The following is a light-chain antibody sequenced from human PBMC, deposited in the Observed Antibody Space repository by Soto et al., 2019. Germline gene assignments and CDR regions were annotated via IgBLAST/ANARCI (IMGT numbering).Light chain of an antibody. CDR1: QSVSSSY. CDR2: GAS. V-gene: IGKV3-20*01. J-gene: IGKJ2*01. CDR3: QQYVSSPYT. Sequence: EIVLTQSPGTLSLSPGERATLSCRASQSVSSSYLAWYQQKPGQAPRLLNYGASIRATGIPDRFSGSGSGTDFTLTISRLEPEDFTVYYCQQYVSSPYTFGQRTKLEIK.